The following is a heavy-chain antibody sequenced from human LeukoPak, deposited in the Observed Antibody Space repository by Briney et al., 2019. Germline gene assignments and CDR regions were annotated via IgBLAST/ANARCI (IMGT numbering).Heavy chain of an antibody. CDR1: GGSISGYY. CDR3: ARSIHHRLDY. V-gene: IGHV4-59*08. J-gene: IGHJ4*02. CDR2: IYYTGST. Sequence: PSETLSLTCTVSGGSISGYYWNWVRQPPGKGLEWIGFIYYTGSTKYNPSLKGRVTMSLDTSKKQFSLKLTSVTAADTAVYYFARSIHHRLDYWGQGTLGTVSS.